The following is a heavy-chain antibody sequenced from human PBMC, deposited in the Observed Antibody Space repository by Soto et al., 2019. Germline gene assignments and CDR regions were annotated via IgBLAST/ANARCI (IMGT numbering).Heavy chain of an antibody. CDR1: GFTFSSYA. D-gene: IGHD2-2*01. V-gene: IGHV3-23*01. J-gene: IGHJ4*02. CDR2: ISGSGGST. Sequence: GGSLRLSCAASGFTFSSYAMSWVRQAPGKGLEWVSAISGSGGSTYYADSVKGRFTISRDNSKNTLYLQMNSLRAEDTAVYYCAKAGDIVVVPAAREFDYWGQGTLVTVSS. CDR3: AKAGDIVVVPAAREFDY.